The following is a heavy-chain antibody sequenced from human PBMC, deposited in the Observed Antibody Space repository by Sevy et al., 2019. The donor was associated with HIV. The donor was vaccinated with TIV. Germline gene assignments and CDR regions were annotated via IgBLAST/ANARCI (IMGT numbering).Heavy chain of an antibody. V-gene: IGHV3-30*18. D-gene: IGHD3-9*01. Sequence: GGSLRLPCVVSGISFTTSGMHWVRLAPGKGLEWVAVISYHGRDKVYAESVKGRSTISRDNSKNMLYLQMNSLRAEDTAVYYCAKDFTGYNGMDVWGQGTMVTVSS. CDR2: ISYHGRDK. J-gene: IGHJ6*02. CDR3: AKDFTGYNGMDV. CDR1: GISFTTSG.